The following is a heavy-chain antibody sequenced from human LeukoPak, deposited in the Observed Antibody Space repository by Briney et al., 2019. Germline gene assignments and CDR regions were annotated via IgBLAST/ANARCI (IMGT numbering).Heavy chain of an antibody. J-gene: IGHJ3*02. CDR2: IYYSGST. CDR1: GGSISSYY. V-gene: IGHV4-59*01. CDR3: ARRDTNDAFDI. Sequence: PSETLSLTCTVSGGSISSYYWSWIRQPPGQGLEWIGYIYYSGSTNYNPSLKSRVTISVDTSKNQFSLKLSSATAADTAVYYCARRDTNDAFDIWGQGTMVTVSS.